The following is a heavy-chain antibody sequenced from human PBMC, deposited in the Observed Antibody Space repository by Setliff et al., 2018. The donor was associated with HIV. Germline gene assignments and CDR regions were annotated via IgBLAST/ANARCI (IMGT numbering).Heavy chain of an antibody. CDR2: IERKANGGTT. Sequence: GGSLRLSCAASGFTFSDYYMSWIRQAPGKGLEWVGHIERKANGGTTDYAAPVKGRFTISRDDSTDTLYLQMNSLKTEDTAVYYCVGNFLGNWGQGTLVTVSS. D-gene: IGHD1-7*01. CDR1: GFTFSDYY. CDR3: VGNFLGN. J-gene: IGHJ4*02. V-gene: IGHV3-15*04.